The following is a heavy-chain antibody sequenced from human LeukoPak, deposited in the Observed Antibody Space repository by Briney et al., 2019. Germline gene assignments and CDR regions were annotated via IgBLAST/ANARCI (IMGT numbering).Heavy chain of an antibody. D-gene: IGHD3-22*01. Sequence: SVPVSCKATDGTFSSYAISWVRQAPGQGLEWMGGTIPIFGTANYVQKFQGGVTITPDESQRTAPMELSRLTAGDPALHHCGRHQDRSGYYY. V-gene: IGHV1-69*01. CDR2: TIPIFGTA. CDR1: DGTFSSYA. CDR3: GRHQDRSGYYY. J-gene: IGHJ6*01.